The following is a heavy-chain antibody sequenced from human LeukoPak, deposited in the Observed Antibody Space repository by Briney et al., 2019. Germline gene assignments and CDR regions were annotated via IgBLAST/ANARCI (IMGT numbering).Heavy chain of an antibody. Sequence: PSETLSLTCAVYGGSFSGYYWSWIRQPPGKGLEWIGEINHSGSTNYNPSLKSRVTISVDTSKNQFSLKLSSVTAADTAVYYCARDYYYDSKRDYYYGMDVWGQGTTVTVSS. CDR1: GGSFSGYY. D-gene: IGHD3-22*01. J-gene: IGHJ6*02. CDR2: INHSGST. V-gene: IGHV4-34*01. CDR3: ARDYYYDSKRDYYYGMDV.